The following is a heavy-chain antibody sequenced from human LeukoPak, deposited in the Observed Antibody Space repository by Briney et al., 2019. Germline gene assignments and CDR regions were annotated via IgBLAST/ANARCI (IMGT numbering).Heavy chain of an antibody. V-gene: IGHV1-24*01. CDR1: GYTLTELS. J-gene: IGHJ6*03. CDR2: FDPEDGET. D-gene: IGHD4-11*01. Sequence: ASVTASCKVSGYTLTELSMHWVRQAPGKGLEWMGGFDPEDGETIYAQKFQGRVTMTEDTSTDTAYMELSSLRSEDTAVYYCATGVRYYMDVWGKGTTVTVSS. CDR3: ATGVRYYMDV.